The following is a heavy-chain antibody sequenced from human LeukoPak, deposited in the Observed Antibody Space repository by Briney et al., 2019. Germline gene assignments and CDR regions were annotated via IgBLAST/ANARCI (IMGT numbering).Heavy chain of an antibody. CDR2: INHSGST. Sequence: SETLSLTCAVYGGSFSGYYWSWIRQPPGKGLEWIGEINHSGSTNYNPSLKSRVTISVDTSKNQFSLKLSSVTAADTAVYYCARGSTYYYDSSGYYYRQDYYYYYMDVWGKGTTVTVS. CDR3: ARGSTYYYDSSGYYYRQDYYYYYMDV. D-gene: IGHD3-22*01. V-gene: IGHV4-34*01. J-gene: IGHJ6*03. CDR1: GGSFSGYY.